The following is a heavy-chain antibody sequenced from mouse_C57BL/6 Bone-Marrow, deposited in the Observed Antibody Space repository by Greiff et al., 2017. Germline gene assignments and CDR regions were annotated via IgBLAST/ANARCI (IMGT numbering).Heavy chain of an antibody. CDR1: GYTFTSYW. CDR3: ASQCGY. V-gene: IGHV1-55*01. J-gene: IGHJ3*01. CDR2: IYPGSGST. Sequence: VQLQQPGAELVKPGASVTLSCKASGYTFTSYWITWVKQRPGQGLEWIGGIYPGSGSTNYNEKFKSKATLTVDTSSSTAYMQLSSLTSEDSAVYYCASQCGYWGQGTMLTVSA.